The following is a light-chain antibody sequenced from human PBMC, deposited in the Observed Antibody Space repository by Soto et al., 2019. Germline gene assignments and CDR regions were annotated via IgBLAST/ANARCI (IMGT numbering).Light chain of an antibody. CDR1: QSVSSSY. CDR3: QQYGGSPWT. Sequence: EMVLTQSPGTLSLSPGERATLSCRASQSVSSSYLAWYQQKPGQAPRLLIYGASSRATGIPDRFSGSGSGTDFTLTISRLEPEDFAVYYCQQYGGSPWTFGQGTKVDI. V-gene: IGKV3-20*01. CDR2: GAS. J-gene: IGKJ1*01.